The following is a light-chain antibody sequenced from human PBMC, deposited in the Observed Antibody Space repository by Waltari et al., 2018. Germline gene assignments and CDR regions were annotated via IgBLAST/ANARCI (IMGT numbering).Light chain of an antibody. V-gene: IGLV1-47*01. J-gene: IGLJ3*02. CDR2: RNN. Sequence: QSVLTQPPSASGTPGQRVTISCSGSSSNIGSDFLYWYQQLPGTAPKLPVYRNNQRPSGVPDRFSGSQSGTSASLAISGLRSEDEADYYCAAWDDSLSGPGVFGGGTKLTVL. CDR1: SSNIGSDF. CDR3: AAWDDSLSGPGV.